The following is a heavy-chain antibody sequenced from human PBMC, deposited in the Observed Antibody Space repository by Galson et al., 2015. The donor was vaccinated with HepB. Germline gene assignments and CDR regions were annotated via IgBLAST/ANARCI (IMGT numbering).Heavy chain of an antibody. Sequence: SVKVSCKASGYTFTSYGISWVRQAPGQGLEWMGWISTYNGNTNYAQKLQGRVTMTTDTSTSTAYMELRSLGSDDTAVYYCARVTINYDSSTYLHYYSGMDVWGQGTTVTVSS. V-gene: IGHV1-18*01. CDR1: GYTFTSYG. J-gene: IGHJ6*02. CDR3: ARVTINYDSSTYLHYYSGMDV. D-gene: IGHD3-22*01. CDR2: ISTYNGNT.